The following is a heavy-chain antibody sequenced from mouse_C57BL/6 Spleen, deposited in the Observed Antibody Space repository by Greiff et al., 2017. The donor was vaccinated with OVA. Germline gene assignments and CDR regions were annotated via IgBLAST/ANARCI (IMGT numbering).Heavy chain of an antibody. V-gene: IGHV1-69*01. J-gene: IGHJ4*01. Sequence: QVQLQQPGAELVMPGASVKLSCKASGYTFTSYWMHWVKQRPGQGLEWIGEIDPSDSYTNYNQKFKGKSTLTVAKSSSTAYMQLSSLTSEDSAVYYCARQLSYGSSGDYAMDYWGQGTSVTVSS. D-gene: IGHD1-1*01. CDR2: IDPSDSYT. CDR1: GYTFTSYW. CDR3: ARQLSYGSSGDYAMDY.